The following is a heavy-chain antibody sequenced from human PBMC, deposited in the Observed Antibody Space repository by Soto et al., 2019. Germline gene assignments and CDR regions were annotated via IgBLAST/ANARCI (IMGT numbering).Heavy chain of an antibody. V-gene: IGHV3-48*01. CDR2: ISSSSSTI. CDR1: GFTFSSYS. CDR3: ARERIAVAGLNWFDP. D-gene: IGHD6-19*01. J-gene: IGHJ5*02. Sequence: PGGSLRLSCAASGFTFSSYSMNWVRQAPGKGLEGVSYISSSSSTIYYADSVKGRFTISRDNAKNSLYLQMNSLRAEDTAVYYCARERIAVAGLNWFDPWGQGTLVTVAS.